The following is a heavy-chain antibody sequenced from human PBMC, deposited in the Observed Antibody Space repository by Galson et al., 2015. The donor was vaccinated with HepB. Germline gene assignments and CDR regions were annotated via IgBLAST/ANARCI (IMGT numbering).Heavy chain of an antibody. Sequence: SVKVSCKASDYTFTRFGISWVRQAPGQGLEWMGWISVYNGKTDYAQKSQGRVTMTADTSTSLTITAYMELRSLISDDTAVYYCAKGWMATIGGPTFDSWGQGTLVTVSS. CDR2: ISVYNGKT. CDR3: AKGWMATIGGPTFDS. D-gene: IGHD5-24*01. CDR1: DYTFTRFG. V-gene: IGHV1-18*01. J-gene: IGHJ4*02.